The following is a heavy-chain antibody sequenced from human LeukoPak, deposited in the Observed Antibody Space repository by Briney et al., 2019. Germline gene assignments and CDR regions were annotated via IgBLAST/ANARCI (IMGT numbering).Heavy chain of an antibody. CDR3: AREGRGLWFGELSFDY. CDR1: GGSISSSSYY. V-gene: IGHV4-39*07. Sequence: PSETLSLTCTVSGGSISSSSYYWGWIRQPPGKGLEWIGSIYYSGSTYYNPSLKSRVTISVDTSKNQFSLKLSSVTAADTAEYYCAREGRGLWFGELSFDYWGRGTLVTVSS. D-gene: IGHD3-10*01. J-gene: IGHJ4*02. CDR2: IYYSGST.